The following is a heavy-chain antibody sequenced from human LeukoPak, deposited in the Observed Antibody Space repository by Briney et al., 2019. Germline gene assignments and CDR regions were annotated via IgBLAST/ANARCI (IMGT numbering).Heavy chain of an antibody. CDR3: ARGQVARFDY. Sequence: SETLSLTCIVSGGSISYYYWSWIRQPPGKGLEWIGYIDYSGSTNYNPSLKSRVTISVDTSKNQFSLRLSSATAADTAVYYCARGQVARFDYWGQGTLVTVSS. V-gene: IGHV4-59*01. CDR1: GGSISYYY. D-gene: IGHD2-15*01. J-gene: IGHJ4*02. CDR2: IDYSGST.